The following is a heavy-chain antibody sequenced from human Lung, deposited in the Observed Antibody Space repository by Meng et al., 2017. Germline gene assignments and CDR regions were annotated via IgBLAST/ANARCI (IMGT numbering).Heavy chain of an antibody. J-gene: IGHJ4*02. CDR3: ARGPTTMAHDFDY. Sequence: QGQLQQWGAGLLKPSETLSLPCVVSGGFFSDYYWSWIRQPPGKGLEWIGEINHSGSTNYNPSLESRATISVDTSQNNLSLKLSSVTAADSAVYYCARGPTTMAHDFDYWGQGTLVTVSS. D-gene: IGHD4-11*01. V-gene: IGHV4-34*01. CDR2: INHSGST. CDR1: GGFFSDYY.